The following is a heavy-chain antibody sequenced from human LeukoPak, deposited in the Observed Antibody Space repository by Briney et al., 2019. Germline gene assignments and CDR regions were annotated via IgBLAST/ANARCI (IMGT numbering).Heavy chain of an antibody. CDR1: GGSISSYY. CDR3: ARGTSLINMIGDAFDI. J-gene: IGHJ3*02. Sequence: SETLSLTCTVSGGSISSYYWTWIRQPPGKGLEWIGYIYYSGSTNYNPSLKSRVTISVDTSKNQFSLKLSSVTAADTAVYYCARGTSLINMIGDAFDIWGKGKMVTASS. V-gene: IGHV4-59*01. CDR2: IYYSGST. D-gene: IGHD3-22*01.